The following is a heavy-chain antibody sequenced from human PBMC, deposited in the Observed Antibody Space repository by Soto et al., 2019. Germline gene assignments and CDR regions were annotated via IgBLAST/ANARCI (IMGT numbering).Heavy chain of an antibody. Sequence: PGGSLRLSCAASGFTFSSYSMNWVRQAPGKGLEWVSSISSSSSYIYYAGSVKGRFTISRDNAKNSLYLQMNSLRAEDTAVYYCARENDFWSGYYNGWFDPWGQGTLVTVS. V-gene: IGHV3-21*01. J-gene: IGHJ5*02. D-gene: IGHD3-3*01. CDR1: GFTFSSYS. CDR2: ISSSSSYI. CDR3: ARENDFWSGYYNGWFDP.